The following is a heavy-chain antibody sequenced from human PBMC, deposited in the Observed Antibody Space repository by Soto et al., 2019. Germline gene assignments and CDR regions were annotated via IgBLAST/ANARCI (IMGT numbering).Heavy chain of an antibody. D-gene: IGHD2-15*01. V-gene: IGHV1-69*13. CDR1: GGTFSRHA. CDR3: ARDYGHDCSGGNCYFYF. J-gene: IGHJ4*02. CDR2: IVPLFGTA. Sequence: GASVKVSCKASGGTFSRHAINWVRQAPGHGLQWMGGIVPLFGTANYAQKFQGRVTITADESTSRAHMELRSLRSEDTAVYYCARDYGHDCSGGNCYFYFWGQGTLVTVSS.